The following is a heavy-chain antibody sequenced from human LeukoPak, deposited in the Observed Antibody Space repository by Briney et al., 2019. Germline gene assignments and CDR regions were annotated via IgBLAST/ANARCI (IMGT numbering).Heavy chain of an antibody. V-gene: IGHV1-69*13. Sequence: SVKVSCKASGGTFSSYAISWVRQAPGQGLEWMGGIIPIFGTANYAQKFQDRVTITADESTSTAYMELSSLRSEDTAVYYCARDGGTMVRGVTSSPGRYYYYYMDVWGKGTTVTVSS. CDR2: IIPIFGTA. CDR1: GGTFSSYA. J-gene: IGHJ6*03. D-gene: IGHD3-10*01. CDR3: ARDGGTMVRGVTSSPGRYYYYYMDV.